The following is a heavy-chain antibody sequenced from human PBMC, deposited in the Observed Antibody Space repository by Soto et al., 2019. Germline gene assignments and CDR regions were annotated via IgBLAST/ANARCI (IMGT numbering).Heavy chain of an antibody. CDR3: ARDGGYSGYDGFRKSGHYYYGMDV. CDR2: INPNSGGT. V-gene: IGHV1-2*04. CDR1: GYTFTGYY. J-gene: IGHJ6*02. D-gene: IGHD5-12*01. Sequence: GASVKVSCKASGYTFTGYYMHWVRQAPGQGLEWMGWINPNSGGTNYAQKFQGWVTMTRDTSISTAYMELSRLRSDDTAVYYCARDGGYSGYDGFRKSGHYYYGMDVWGQGTMVTIS.